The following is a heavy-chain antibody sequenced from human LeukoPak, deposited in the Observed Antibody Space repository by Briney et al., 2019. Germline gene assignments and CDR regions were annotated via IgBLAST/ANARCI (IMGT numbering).Heavy chain of an antibody. CDR1: GFTFSSYA. CDR3: AKAMSPFYYYVMEV. CDR2: TSGSGGST. J-gene: IGHJ6*02. Sequence: GGSVRLSCAASGFTFSSYAMSWVRKAPGKGLEWVSGTSGSGGSTYYADSVKGRFTISRDNSKNTLYLQMNSLRAEDTAVYYCAKAMSPFYYYVMEVWGQGTTVTVSS. V-gene: IGHV3-23*01.